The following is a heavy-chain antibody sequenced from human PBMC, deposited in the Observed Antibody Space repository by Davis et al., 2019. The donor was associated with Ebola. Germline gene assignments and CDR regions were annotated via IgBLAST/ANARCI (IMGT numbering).Heavy chain of an antibody. J-gene: IGHJ4*02. V-gene: IGHV1-69*13. CDR1: GGTFGHYA. D-gene: IGHD2-2*02. CDR3: ARESLGYCSSTSCYTDTFDY. Sequence: SVKVSCKASGGTFGHYAITWVRQAPGQGLEWMGDINPIFGAANYAQKLQGRVTITADESTSTAYMELSRLRSDDTAVYYCARESLGYCSSTSCYTDTFDYWGQGTLVTVSS. CDR2: INPIFGAA.